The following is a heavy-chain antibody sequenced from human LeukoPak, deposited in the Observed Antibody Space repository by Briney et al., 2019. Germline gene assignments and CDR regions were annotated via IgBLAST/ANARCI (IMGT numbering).Heavy chain of an antibody. CDR1: GFTFSSYW. D-gene: IGHD3-22*01. J-gene: IGHJ4*02. CDR3: ATPLDYYDRSDSHQGGD. V-gene: IGHV3-7*03. CDR2: IKQDGSEK. Sequence: GGSLRLSCAASGFTFSSYWMSWVRQAPGKGLEWVANIKQDGSEKYYVDSVKGRFTISRDNAKNSPYLQMNSLRAEDTAVYYCATPLDYYDRSDSHQGGDWGQGTLVTVSS.